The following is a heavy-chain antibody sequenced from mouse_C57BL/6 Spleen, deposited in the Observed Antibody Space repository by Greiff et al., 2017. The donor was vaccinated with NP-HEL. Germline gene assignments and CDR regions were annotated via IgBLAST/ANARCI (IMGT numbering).Heavy chain of an antibody. J-gene: IGHJ4*01. CDR3: AGRGLYDGSSFAMDY. Sequence: EVQGVESGGGLVKPGGSLKLSCAASGFTFSDYGMHWVRQAPEKGLEWVAYISSGSSTIYYADTVKGRFTISRDNAKNTLFLQMTSLRSEDTAMYYCAGRGLYDGSSFAMDYWGQGTSVTVSS. CDR1: GFTFSDYG. D-gene: IGHD1-1*01. V-gene: IGHV5-17*01. CDR2: ISSGSSTI.